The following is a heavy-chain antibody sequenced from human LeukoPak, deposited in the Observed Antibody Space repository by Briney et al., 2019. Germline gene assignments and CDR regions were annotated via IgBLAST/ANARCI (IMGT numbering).Heavy chain of an antibody. J-gene: IGHJ4*02. D-gene: IGHD3-9*01. CDR3: ARPKTLTGYVWGYFDY. Sequence: GGSLRLSCAASGFTVSSNFMSWVRQAPGKGLECVSFIYSGGSTYYADSVKGRFTISRDNSKNTMFLQMNSLRGEDTAIYYCARPKTLTGYVWGYFDYWGQGTLVTVSS. V-gene: IGHV3-66*01. CDR1: GFTVSSNF. CDR2: IYSGGST.